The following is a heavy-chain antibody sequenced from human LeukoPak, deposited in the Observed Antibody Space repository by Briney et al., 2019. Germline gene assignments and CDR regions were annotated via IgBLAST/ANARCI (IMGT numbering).Heavy chain of an antibody. J-gene: IGHJ4*02. D-gene: IGHD6-13*01. CDR2: INAGNGNT. CDR1: GYTFTSYA. V-gene: IGHV1-3*01. Sequence: ASVKVSCKASGYTFTSYAMHWVRQAPGQRLEWMGWINAGNGNTKYSQKFQGRVTITTDESTSTAYMELSSLRSEDTAVYYCARGDSSWPHYFDYWGQGTLVTVSS. CDR3: ARGDSSWPHYFDY.